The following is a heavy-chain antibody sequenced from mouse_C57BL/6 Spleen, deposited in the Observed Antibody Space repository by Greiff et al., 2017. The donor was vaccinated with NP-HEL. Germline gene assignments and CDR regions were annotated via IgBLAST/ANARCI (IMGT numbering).Heavy chain of an antibody. V-gene: IGHV5-6*01. CDR1: GFTFSSYG. Sequence: EVQRVESGGDLVKPGGSLKLSCAASGFTFSSYGMSWVRQTPDKRLEWVATISSGGSYTYYPDSVKGRFTISRDNAKNTLYLQMSSLKSEDTAMYYCARQAAILFFFAYWGQGTLVTVSA. CDR3: ARQAAILFFFAY. D-gene: IGHD1-1*02. J-gene: IGHJ3*01. CDR2: ISSGGSYT.